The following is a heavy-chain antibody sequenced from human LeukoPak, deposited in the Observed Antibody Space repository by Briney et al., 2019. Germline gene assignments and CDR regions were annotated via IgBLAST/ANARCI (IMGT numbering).Heavy chain of an antibody. Sequence: GGSLRLSCAASGFSFSVYWMHWVRQAPGKGLVWVSRVNTDGTTTNYADSVKGRFTISRDNAKNTLYLQMNSLRDEDTAVYYCARQHSVVAVAVEPWGQGTLVTVSS. J-gene: IGHJ5*02. CDR1: GFSFSVYW. V-gene: IGHV3-74*01. CDR2: VNTDGTTT. D-gene: IGHD6-19*01. CDR3: ARQHSVVAVAVEP.